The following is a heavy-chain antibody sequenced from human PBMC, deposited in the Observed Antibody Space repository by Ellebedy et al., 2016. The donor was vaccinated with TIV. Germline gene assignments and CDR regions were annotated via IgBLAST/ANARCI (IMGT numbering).Heavy chain of an antibody. Sequence: ASVKVSCKSSGYPFIDYYMHWVRQAPGQGLEWMGWINPKSGDTKYAQKFQGRVTMTRDTSISTAYMDLSSLKFDETAVYYCARAPWGSGRYYNDYWGQGTLLTVSS. CDR1: GYPFIDYY. V-gene: IGHV1-2*02. CDR2: INPKSGDT. CDR3: ARAPWGSGRYYNDY. J-gene: IGHJ4*02. D-gene: IGHD3-10*01.